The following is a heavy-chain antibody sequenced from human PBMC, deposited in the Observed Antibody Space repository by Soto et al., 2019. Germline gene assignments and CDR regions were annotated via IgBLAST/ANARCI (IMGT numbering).Heavy chain of an antibody. CDR2: IYYSGST. J-gene: IGHJ5*02. Sequence: QLQLQESGPGLVKPSETLSLTCTVSGGSISSSSYYWGWIRQPPGKGLEWIGSIYYSGSTYYNPSLKSRVTISVAASKNQFSLKLSSVTAADTAVYYCASQARTYCSGGSCYSGGWFDPWGQGTLVTVSS. CDR1: GGSISSSSYY. V-gene: IGHV4-39*01. CDR3: ASQARTYCSGGSCYSGGWFDP. D-gene: IGHD2-15*01.